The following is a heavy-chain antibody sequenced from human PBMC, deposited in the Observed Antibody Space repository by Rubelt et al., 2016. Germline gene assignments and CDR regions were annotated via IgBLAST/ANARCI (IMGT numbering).Heavy chain of an antibody. V-gene: IGHV4-59*01. CDR1: GGSISSYF. CDR3: ARTLDSGTLDY. Sequence: QVQLQESGPGLVKPSETLSLTCTVSGGSISSYFWSWIRQPPGEGLEWIAYIHYNGRTNYNPSLKSRVTISLDTTKNQFSLKLTSVAAADTAAYCWARTLDSGTLDYWGQGTLVAVSS. CDR2: IHYNGRT. J-gene: IGHJ4*02. D-gene: IGHD3-10*01.